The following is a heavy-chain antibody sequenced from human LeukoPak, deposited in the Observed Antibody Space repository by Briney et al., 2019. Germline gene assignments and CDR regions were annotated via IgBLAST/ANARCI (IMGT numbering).Heavy chain of an antibody. J-gene: IGHJ4*02. D-gene: IGHD5-12*01. CDR2: IIPILGIA. Sequence: AASVKVSCKASGGTLSSYAISWVRQAPGQGLEGMGRIIPILGIANYAQKFQGRVTITADKSTSTAYMELSSLRSEDTAVYYCARESRSGYDYGHFDYWGQGTLVTVSS. V-gene: IGHV1-69*04. CDR3: ARESRSGYDYGHFDY. CDR1: GGTLSSYA.